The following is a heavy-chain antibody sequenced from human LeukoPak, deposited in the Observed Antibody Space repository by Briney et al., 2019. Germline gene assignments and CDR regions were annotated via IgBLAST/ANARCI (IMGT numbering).Heavy chain of an antibody. CDR1: GFTFSSYG. Sequence: PGRSLRRSCVASGFTFSSYGMHWVRQAPGQGLEWMGIINPSGGSTSYAQKFQGRVTMTRDTSTSTVYMELSSLRSEDTAVYYCARDRWDSSGWYSLGYWGQGTLVTASS. CDR3: ARDRWDSSGWYSLGY. D-gene: IGHD6-19*01. V-gene: IGHV1-46*01. J-gene: IGHJ4*02. CDR2: INPSGGST.